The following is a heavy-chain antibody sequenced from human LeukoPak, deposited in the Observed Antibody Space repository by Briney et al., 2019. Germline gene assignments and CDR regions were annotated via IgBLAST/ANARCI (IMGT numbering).Heavy chain of an antibody. CDR3: AVGVSGTYFDY. CDR1: GGSISIYY. D-gene: IGHD6-19*01. J-gene: IGHJ4*02. V-gene: IGHV4-4*07. CDR2: IYTSGST. Sequence: PSETLSLTCTVSGGSISIYYWSWIRQPAGKGLEGIGHIYTSGSTNSNPSLKSRVTMSVDTSKNQFSLNLSSVTAADTAVYYCAVGVSGTYFDYWGQGTLVTVSS.